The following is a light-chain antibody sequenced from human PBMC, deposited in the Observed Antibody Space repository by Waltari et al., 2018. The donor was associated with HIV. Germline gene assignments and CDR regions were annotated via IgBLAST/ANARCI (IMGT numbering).Light chain of an antibody. Sequence: QSPLTQPASVSGSPGQSITISCTGTSSDVGSYNLVSWYQQHPGKAPKLMIYEVSKRPSGVSNRFSGSKSGNTASLTISGLQAEDEADYYCCSYAGSPRVFGGGTKLTVL. V-gene: IGLV2-23*02. J-gene: IGLJ3*02. CDR1: SSDVGSYNL. CDR3: CSYAGSPRV. CDR2: EVS.